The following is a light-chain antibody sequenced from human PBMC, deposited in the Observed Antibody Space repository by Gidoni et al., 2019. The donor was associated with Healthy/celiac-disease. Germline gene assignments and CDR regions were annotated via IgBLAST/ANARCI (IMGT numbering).Light chain of an antibody. CDR1: QSLLHSNGNNY. J-gene: IGKJ1*01. V-gene: IGKV2-28*01. CDR3: IQALQTPTWT. CDR2: LGS. Sequence: DIMITQSQPTLPVTPGGPASITCRSSQSLLHSNGNNYLDWYLQKPGQYPQLLIYLGSTRASGVPPKFSGSGAGTDYTLHISRGQAEDVGVDYCIQALQTPTWTFGQGTKVEIK.